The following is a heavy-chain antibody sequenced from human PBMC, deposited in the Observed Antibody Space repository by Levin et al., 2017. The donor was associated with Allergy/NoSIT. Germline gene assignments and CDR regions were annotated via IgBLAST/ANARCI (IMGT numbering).Heavy chain of an antibody. J-gene: IGHJ4*02. CDR3: RWPTEDH. D-gene: IGHD4-23*01. V-gene: IGHV3-23*01. CDR1: GFTFSSYA. Sequence: GESLKISCAASGFTFSSYAMSWVRQAPGKGPEWVSEISNSGGSTYYADSVKGRFTSSRDNSMNTLWLQMNSLRAEDTAVYYCRWPTEDHWGQGTLVTVSS. CDR2: ISNSGGST.